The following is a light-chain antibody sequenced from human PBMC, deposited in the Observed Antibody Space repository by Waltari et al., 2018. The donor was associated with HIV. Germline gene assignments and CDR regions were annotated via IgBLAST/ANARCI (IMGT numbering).Light chain of an antibody. CDR3: QQYYSTPYT. CDR2: WAS. CDR1: QSVLSSSNHKHY. J-gene: IGKJ2*01. V-gene: IGKV4-1*01. Sequence: DIVMTQSPDSLAVSPCATATITCNSSQSVLSSSNHKHYLAWYQQKPGQPPKLLIYWASTRESGVPDRFSGSGSGTDFTLTISSLQAEDVAVYYCQQYYSTPYTFGQGTKLEIK.